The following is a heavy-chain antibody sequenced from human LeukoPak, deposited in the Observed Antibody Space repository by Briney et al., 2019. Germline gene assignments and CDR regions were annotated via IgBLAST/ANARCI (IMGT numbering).Heavy chain of an antibody. CDR2: IYYSGST. D-gene: IGHD6-19*01. CDR1: GGSISSSSYY. V-gene: IGHV4-39*01. Sequence: PSETLSLTCTVSGGSISSSSYYWGWIRQPPGKGLEWIGSIYYSGSTYYTPSLKSRVTISVDTSKNQFSLKLSSVTAADTAVYYCASYSSGWTWFDYWGQGTLVTVSS. CDR3: ASYSSGWTWFDY. J-gene: IGHJ4*01.